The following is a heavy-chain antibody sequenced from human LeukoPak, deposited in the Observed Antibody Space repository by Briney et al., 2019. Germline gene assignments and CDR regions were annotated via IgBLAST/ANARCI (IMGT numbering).Heavy chain of an antibody. CDR1: GFNFNTSG. CDR2: ISHSGRTI. CDR3: ARGVGSSWPGWFDP. J-gene: IGHJ5*02. Sequence: GGSLRLSCAASGFNFNTSGMHWVRQAPGKGLEWVSYISHSGRTIYYADSVKGRFTISRDNAKNSLYLQMNSLRAEDTAVYYCARGVGSSWPGWFDPWGQGTLVTVSS. V-gene: IGHV3-48*04. D-gene: IGHD6-13*01.